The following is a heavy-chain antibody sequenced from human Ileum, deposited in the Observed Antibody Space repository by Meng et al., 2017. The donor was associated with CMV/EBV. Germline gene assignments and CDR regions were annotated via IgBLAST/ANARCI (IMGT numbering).Heavy chain of an antibody. CDR1: GLTVSTNY. J-gene: IGHJ4*02. CDR3: ARVASSSWVGWYFDY. V-gene: IGHV3-53*01. Sequence: GESLKISCAAYGLTVSTNYMSWVRQAPGEGLEWVSLISNDDKTYYTDSVRGRFFISRDSSKNTLYLQLNSLRAEDKALYYCARVASSSWVGWYFDYWGQGALVTVSS. D-gene: IGHD6-13*01. CDR2: ISNDDKT.